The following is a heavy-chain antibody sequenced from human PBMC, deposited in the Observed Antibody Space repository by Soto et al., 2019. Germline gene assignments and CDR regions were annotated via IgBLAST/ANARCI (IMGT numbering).Heavy chain of an antibody. CDR2: INHSGST. V-gene: IGHV4-34*01. J-gene: IGHJ6*02. Sequence: QVQLQQWGAGLLKPSETLSLTCVVYGGSFSGYYWSWIRQPPGKGLEWIGEINHSGSTNYNPSLKSRVTISVDTSKNQFSLKLSSVTAADTAVYYCARGPRYYDILTGLYYYYYGMDVWGQGTTVTVSS. CDR3: ARGPRYYDILTGLYYYYYGMDV. D-gene: IGHD3-9*01. CDR1: GGSFSGYY.